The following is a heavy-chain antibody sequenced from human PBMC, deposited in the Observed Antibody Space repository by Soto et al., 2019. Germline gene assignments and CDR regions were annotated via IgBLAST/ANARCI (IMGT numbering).Heavy chain of an antibody. CDR2: IIPIFGTA. Sequence: SVKVSCKASGGTFSSYAISWVRQAPGQGLEWMGGIIPIFGTANYAQKFQGRVTITADESTSTAYMELSSLRSEDTAVYYCARVRITMVRGAPSDAFDIWGQGTMVTVSS. J-gene: IGHJ3*02. CDR3: ARVRITMVRGAPSDAFDI. CDR1: GGTFSSYA. D-gene: IGHD3-10*01. V-gene: IGHV1-69*13.